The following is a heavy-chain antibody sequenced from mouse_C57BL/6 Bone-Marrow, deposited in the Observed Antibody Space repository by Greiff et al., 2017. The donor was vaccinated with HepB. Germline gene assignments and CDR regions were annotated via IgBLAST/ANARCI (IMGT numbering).Heavy chain of an antibody. CDR3: VRPYYGSNYAMDY. CDR1: GFSFNTYA. V-gene: IGHV10-1*01. J-gene: IGHJ4*01. Sequence: EVKLMESGGGLVQPKGSLKLSCAASGFSFNTYAMNWVRQAPGKGLEWVARIRSKSNNYATYYADSVKDRFTISRDDSESMLYLQMNNLKTEDTAMYYCVRPYYGSNYAMDYWGQGTSVTVSS. CDR2: IRSKSNNYAT. D-gene: IGHD1-1*01.